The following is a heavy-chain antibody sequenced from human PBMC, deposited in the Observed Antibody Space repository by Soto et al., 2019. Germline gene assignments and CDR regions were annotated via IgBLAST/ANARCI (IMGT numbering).Heavy chain of an antibody. CDR1: GGSVSSGSYY. V-gene: IGHV4-61*01. CDR3: AGVMYEGATPWKAFDI. D-gene: IGHD1-26*01. CDR2: IYYSGST. J-gene: IGHJ3*02. Sequence: KTSETLSLTCTVSGGSVSSGSYYWSWIRQPPGKGLEWIGYIYYSGSTNYNPSLKGRVTISVDTSKNQFSLKLSSVTAADTAVYYCAGVMYEGATPWKAFDIWGQGTMVTVSS.